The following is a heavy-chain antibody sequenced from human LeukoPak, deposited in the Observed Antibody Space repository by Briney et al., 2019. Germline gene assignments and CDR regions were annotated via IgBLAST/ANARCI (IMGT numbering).Heavy chain of an antibody. CDR1: GGSISSGGYY. CDR3: ARWGLSDTAKTYYGMDV. V-gene: IGHV4-31*03. CDR2: IYYSGST. Sequence: SETLSLTCTVSGGSISSGGYYWSRIRQHPGKGLEWIGYIYYSGSTYYNPSLKSRVTISVDTSKNQFSLKLSSVTAADTAVYYCARWGLSDTAKTYYGMDVWGQGTTVTVSS. D-gene: IGHD5-18*01. J-gene: IGHJ6*02.